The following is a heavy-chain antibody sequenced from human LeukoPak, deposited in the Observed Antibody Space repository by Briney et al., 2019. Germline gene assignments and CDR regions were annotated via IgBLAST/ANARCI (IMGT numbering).Heavy chain of an antibody. CDR2: IYYSGNT. CDR3: ATSSSWTLNWFDP. Sequence: SETLSLTCTVSGGSISSYYWSWIRQPPGKGLEWIGYIYYSGNTNYNPSLKSRVTMSVDTSKNQFSLKLSPVTAAGTAVYYCATSSSWTLNWFDPWGQGTLVTVSS. J-gene: IGHJ5*02. D-gene: IGHD6-13*01. CDR1: GGSISSYY. V-gene: IGHV4-59*01.